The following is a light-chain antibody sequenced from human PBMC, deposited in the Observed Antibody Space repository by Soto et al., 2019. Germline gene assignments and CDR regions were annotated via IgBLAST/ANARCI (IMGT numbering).Light chain of an antibody. Sequence: QAVVTQPPSVSGAPGQRVTISCTGSSSNIGAGYDVHWYQQLPGTAPKLLIYGNSNRPSGVPDRFSGSKSGTSASLAITGLQAEDEADYYCHSYDSSLSGYDFGTGTKLTVL. CDR3: HSYDSSLSGYD. CDR1: SSNIGAGYD. CDR2: GNS. V-gene: IGLV1-40*01. J-gene: IGLJ1*01.